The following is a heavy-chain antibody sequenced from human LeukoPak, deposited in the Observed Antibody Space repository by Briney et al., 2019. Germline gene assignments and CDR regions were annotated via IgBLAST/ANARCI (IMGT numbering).Heavy chain of an antibody. CDR2: IYYSGST. CDR1: GGSISSYY. CDR3: ARRYSSGWAIPYYFDY. D-gene: IGHD6-19*01. J-gene: IGHJ4*02. V-gene: IGHV4-59*08. Sequence: SETLSLTCTVSGGSISSYYWSWIRQPPGKGVEWIGYIYYSGSTNYNPSLKSRVTISVDTSKNQFSLKLSSVTAADTAVYYCARRYSSGWAIPYYFDYWGQGTLVTVSS.